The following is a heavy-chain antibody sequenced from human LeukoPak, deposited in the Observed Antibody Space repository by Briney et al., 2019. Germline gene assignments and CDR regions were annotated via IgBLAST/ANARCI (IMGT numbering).Heavy chain of an antibody. CDR2: ISSSSSYI. J-gene: IGHJ5*02. V-gene: IGHV3-21*04. CDR3: AKANPPDYYDSSGYGGRWFDP. D-gene: IGHD3-22*01. CDR1: GFTFSSYS. Sequence: GGSLRLSCAASGFTFSSYSMNWVRQAPGKGLEWVSSISSSSSYIYYADSVKGRFTISRDNAKNSLYLQMNSLRAEDTALYYCAKANPPDYYDSSGYGGRWFDPWGQGTLVTVSS.